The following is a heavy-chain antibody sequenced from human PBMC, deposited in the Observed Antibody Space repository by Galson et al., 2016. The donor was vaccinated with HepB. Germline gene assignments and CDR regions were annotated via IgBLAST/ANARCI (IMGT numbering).Heavy chain of an antibody. V-gene: IGHV4-39*01. CDR1: GGSISGAPYY. D-gene: IGHD3-10*01. CDR2: INYNGHT. CDR3: ARLVEEGSSYFDY. Sequence: SETLSLTCTVSGGSISGAPYYYCWVRQPPGKGLEWIGSINYNGHTYYNGSLESRVTMSVDTSNHQFSLRLRSVIDSDTAVYFCARLVEEGSSYFDYWGQGALVTVSS. J-gene: IGHJ4*02.